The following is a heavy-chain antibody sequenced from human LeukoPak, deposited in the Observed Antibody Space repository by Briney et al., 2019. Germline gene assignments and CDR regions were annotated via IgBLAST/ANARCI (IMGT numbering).Heavy chain of an antibody. D-gene: IGHD3-10*01. V-gene: IGHV4-4*07. J-gene: IGHJ4*02. CDR1: GGSISSYY. CDR2: IYTSGST. Sequence: SETLSLTCTVSGGSISSYYWSWIRQPAGKGLEWIGRIYTSGSTNYNPSLKSRVTISVDKSKNQFSLKLSSVTAADTAVYYCARSGGSGSYLENHHFDYWGQGTLVTVSP. CDR3: ARSGGSGSYLENHHFDY.